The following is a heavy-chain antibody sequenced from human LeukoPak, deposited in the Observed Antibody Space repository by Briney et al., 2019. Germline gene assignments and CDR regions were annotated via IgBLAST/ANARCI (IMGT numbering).Heavy chain of an antibody. V-gene: IGHV3-7*01. J-gene: IGHJ6*03. CDR1: VCTFSNYW. Sequence: PGGSLRLSCAASVCTFSNYWLTWVRQAPGRGVEWVADIKQDGSEKLYVNSVRGRFTISRDNAKMSLFLQMNSLRAEDTAVYYCARDNGVVHGVYYMDVWGKGTTVTVS. D-gene: IGHD3-3*01. CDR2: IKQDGSEK. CDR3: ARDNGVVHGVYYMDV.